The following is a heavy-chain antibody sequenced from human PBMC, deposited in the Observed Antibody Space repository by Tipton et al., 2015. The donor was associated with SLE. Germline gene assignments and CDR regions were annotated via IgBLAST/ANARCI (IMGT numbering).Heavy chain of an antibody. V-gene: IGHV1-18*01. Sequence: QLVQSGAEVKKPGGSVKVSCKASGYTFSSRGIGWVRQAPGQGLEWMGWISTFNGNTNYARKLQGRLTMTTDTSTSTAYMELSSLRSEDTAVYYCYGSGDWGQGTLVTVSS. J-gene: IGHJ4*02. CDR2: ISTFNGNT. D-gene: IGHD3-10*01. CDR1: GYTFSSRG. CDR3: YGSGD.